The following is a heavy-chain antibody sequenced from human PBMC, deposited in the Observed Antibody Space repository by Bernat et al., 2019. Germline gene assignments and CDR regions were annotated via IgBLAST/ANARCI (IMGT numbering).Heavy chain of an antibody. D-gene: IGHD6-13*01. V-gene: IGHV1-2*04. J-gene: IGHJ6*02. Sequence: QVQLVQSGAEVKKPGASVKVSCKASGYTFTDYYMHWVRQAPGQGLEWMGWINPNSGGTNYAQKFQGWVTMTRDTSISTAYMELSRLRSDDTAVYYCARESIAAAGHYYYYGMDVWGQGTTVTVSS. CDR1: GYTFTDYY. CDR3: ARESIAAAGHYYYYGMDV. CDR2: INPNSGGT.